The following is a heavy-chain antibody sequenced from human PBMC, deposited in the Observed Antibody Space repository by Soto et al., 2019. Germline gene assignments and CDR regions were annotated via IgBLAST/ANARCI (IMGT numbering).Heavy chain of an antibody. Sequence: GESLKISCKGSGYSLTSYWIRWVRQMPGKGLEWMGRIDPSDSYTNYSPSFQGHVTISADKSISTAYLQCSSVKAVETAMYYCESRTGYDISTGYSNYYYYGMDVWGQGTTVTVSS. V-gene: IGHV5-10-1*01. CDR2: IDPSDSYT. D-gene: IGHD3-9*01. CDR1: GYSLTSYW. J-gene: IGHJ6*02. CDR3: ESRTGYDISTGYSNYYYYGMDV.